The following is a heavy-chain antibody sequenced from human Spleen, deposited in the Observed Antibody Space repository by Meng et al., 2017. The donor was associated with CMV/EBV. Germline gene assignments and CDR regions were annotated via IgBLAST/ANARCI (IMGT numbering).Heavy chain of an antibody. Sequence: GESLKISCAGSGFTFSSYWMSWVRQAPGKGLEWVANIKQDGSEKYYVDSVKGRFTISRDNAKNSLYLQMNSLRAEDTALYYCATILNSNYIAADYWGQGTLVTVSS. CDR1: GFTFSSYW. CDR3: ATILNSNYIAADY. D-gene: IGHD4-11*01. CDR2: IKQDGSEK. V-gene: IGHV3-7*03. J-gene: IGHJ4*02.